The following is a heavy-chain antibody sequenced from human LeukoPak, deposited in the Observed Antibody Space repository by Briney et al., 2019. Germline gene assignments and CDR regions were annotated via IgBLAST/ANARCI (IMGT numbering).Heavy chain of an antibody. CDR2: VSWNSGNI. CDR3: ARAPTAAAGIV. D-gene: IGHD6-13*01. V-gene: IGHV3-9*01. CDR1: GFTFDDYA. J-gene: IGHJ3*01. Sequence: PGGSLRLSCAASGFTFDDYAMHWVRQAPGKGLEWVSGVSWNSGNIGYVDSVKGRFTISRDNAKNSLYLQMNSLRAEDTAVYYCARAPTAAAGIVWGQGTMVTVSS.